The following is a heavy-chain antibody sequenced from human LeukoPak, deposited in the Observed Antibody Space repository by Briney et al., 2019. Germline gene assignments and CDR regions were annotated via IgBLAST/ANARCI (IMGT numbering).Heavy chain of an antibody. Sequence: SETLSLTCTVSGGSVSSYYWSWIRQPPEKGLEWIGYIYYSGSTSYNPSLKSRVSISVDTSNNQFSLKLTSVTAEDTAVYYCARVLLGGSGSYLDAFDIWGQGTMVTVSS. D-gene: IGHD3-10*01. CDR1: GGSVSSYY. CDR3: ARVLLGGSGSYLDAFDI. CDR2: IYYSGST. J-gene: IGHJ3*02. V-gene: IGHV4-59*02.